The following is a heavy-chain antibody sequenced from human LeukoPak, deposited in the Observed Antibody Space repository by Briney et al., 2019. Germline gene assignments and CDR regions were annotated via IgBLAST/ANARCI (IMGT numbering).Heavy chain of an antibody. CDR1: GGSISSYY. V-gene: IGHV4-4*07. D-gene: IGHD6-13*01. CDR2: IYTSGSI. Sequence: PSETLSLTCTISGGSISSYYWSWIRQSAGNGLEWIGRIYTSGSITYNPSLKSRVTLSLDTSKNQFSLKLSSVTAADTAVHYCARRHSGSWYFDYWGQGTLVTVSS. J-gene: IGHJ4*02. CDR3: ARRHSGSWYFDY.